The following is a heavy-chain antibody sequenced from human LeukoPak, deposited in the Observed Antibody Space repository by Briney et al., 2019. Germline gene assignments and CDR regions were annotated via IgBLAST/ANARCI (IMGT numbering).Heavy chain of an antibody. V-gene: IGHV3-23*01. CDR3: AKLSGYYGSGSYSY. CDR2: ISGSGGST. CDR1: GFTFSSYA. J-gene: IGHJ4*02. D-gene: IGHD3-10*01. Sequence: GGSLRLSCAASGFTFSSYAMSWVRQAPGKGLEWVSAISGSGGSTYYADSVKGRFTISRDNSKNTLYLQMNSLRAEDTAIYYCAKLSGYYGSGSYSYWGQGTLVTVSS.